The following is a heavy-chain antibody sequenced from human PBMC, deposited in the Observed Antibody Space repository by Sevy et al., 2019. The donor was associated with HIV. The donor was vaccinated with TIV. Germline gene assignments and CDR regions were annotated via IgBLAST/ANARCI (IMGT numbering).Heavy chain of an antibody. V-gene: IGHV4-39*01. CDR3: SRSWALYGHYVGISINKYYYYYYGMDV. D-gene: IGHD4-17*01. CDR1: GGSISSSSYY. Sequence: SETLSLTCTVSGGSISSSSYYWGWIRQPPGKGLEWIGSIYYSGSTYYNPSLKSRVTISVDTSNNQFSLKLSSVTAAETAVYYCSRSWALYGHYVGISINKYYYYYYGMDVWDHGTTVTVSS. J-gene: IGHJ6*01. CDR2: IYYSGST.